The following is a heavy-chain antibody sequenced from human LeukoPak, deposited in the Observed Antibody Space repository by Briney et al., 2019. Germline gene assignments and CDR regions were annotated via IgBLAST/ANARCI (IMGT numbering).Heavy chain of an antibody. D-gene: IGHD3-10*01. CDR2: IYYRVTS. V-gene: IGHV4-59*01. CDR1: GDSISTYY. CDR3: ARAVGGDGSGSL. J-gene: IGHJ4*02. Sequence: PSETLSLTCTVSGDSISTYYWSWIRQPPEKGLEWIGYIYYRVTSDYNPSLKSRVTMSVDMSTRQISLKLSSVTAADTAVYYCARAVGGDGSGSLWGPGTLVTVSS.